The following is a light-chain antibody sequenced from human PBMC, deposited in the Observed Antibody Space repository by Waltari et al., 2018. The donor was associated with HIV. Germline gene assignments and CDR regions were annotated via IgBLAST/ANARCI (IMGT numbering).Light chain of an antibody. CDR3: QQANSFPHT. CDR2: DAS. J-gene: IGKJ4*01. CDR1: QGVSHR. Sequence: DIQVTQSPSFVSASVGDKITITCRATQGVSHRLAWYQQRPWGAPHLLIYDASRLQDGVTSRFSGTGSGTYFTLTISDLQPEDFAMYYCQQANSFPHTFGGGTRV. V-gene: IGKV1-12*01.